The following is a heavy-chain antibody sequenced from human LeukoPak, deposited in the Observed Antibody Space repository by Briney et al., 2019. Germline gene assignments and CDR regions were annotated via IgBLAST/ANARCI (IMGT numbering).Heavy chain of an antibody. J-gene: IGHJ6*02. V-gene: IGHV1-69*04. Sequence: SVKVSCKASGGTFSSYAISWVRQAPGQGLEWMGRIIPILGIANYAQKFQGRVTITADKSTSTAYMELSSLRSKDTAVYYYARDGPHDYGDYYYYGMDVWGQGTTVTVSS. CDR2: IIPILGIA. D-gene: IGHD4-17*01. CDR1: GGTFSSYA. CDR3: ARDGPHDYGDYYYYGMDV.